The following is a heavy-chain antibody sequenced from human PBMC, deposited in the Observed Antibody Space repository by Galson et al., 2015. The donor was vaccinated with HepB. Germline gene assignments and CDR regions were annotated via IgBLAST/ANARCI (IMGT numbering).Heavy chain of an antibody. CDR1: GFTFSSYA. Sequence: SLRLSCAASGFTFSSYAMSWVRQAPGKGLEWVSAISGSGGSTYYADSVKGRFTISRDNSKNTLYLQMNSLRAEDTAVYYCAKDLHDYVWGSPTLGMDVWGQGTTVTVSS. D-gene: IGHD3-16*01. CDR3: AKDLHDYVWGSPTLGMDV. J-gene: IGHJ6*02. V-gene: IGHV3-23*01. CDR2: ISGSGGST.